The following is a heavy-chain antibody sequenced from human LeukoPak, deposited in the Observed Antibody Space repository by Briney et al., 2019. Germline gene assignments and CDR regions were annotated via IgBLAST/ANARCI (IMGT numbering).Heavy chain of an antibody. D-gene: IGHD5-24*01. CDR1: GGSISSYY. Sequence: SETLSLTCTVSGGSISSYYWSWIRQPPGKGLEWIGYIYYSGSTNYNPSLKSRVTISVDTSKNQFSLKLSSVTAADTAVYYCARVSVFPGPEMALGFDPWGQGTLVTVSS. CDR3: ARVSVFPGPEMALGFDP. J-gene: IGHJ5*02. CDR2: IYYSGST. V-gene: IGHV4-59*01.